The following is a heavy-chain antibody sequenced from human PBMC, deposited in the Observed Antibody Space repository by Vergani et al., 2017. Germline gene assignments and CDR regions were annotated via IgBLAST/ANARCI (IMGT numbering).Heavy chain of an antibody. CDR2: IYYSGST. Sequence: QVQLQESGPGLVKPSETLSLTCTVSGGSISSYYWSWIRQPPGKGLEWIGYIYYSGSTNYNPSLKSRVTISVDTSKNQFSLKLSSVTAADTAVYYCARGYYDSSGYYYLGYWGQGTLVTVSS. J-gene: IGHJ4*02. V-gene: IGHV4-59*01. CDR1: GGSISSYY. CDR3: ARGYYDSSGYYYLGY. D-gene: IGHD3-22*01.